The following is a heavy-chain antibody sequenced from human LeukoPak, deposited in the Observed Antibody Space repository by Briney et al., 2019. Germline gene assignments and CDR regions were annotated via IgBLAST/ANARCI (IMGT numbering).Heavy chain of an antibody. D-gene: IGHD5-24*01. CDR3: ARALSRESNYYYYMDV. CDR2: IYHSGST. Sequence: SETLSLTCTVSGYSISSAYYWGWIRQPPGKGLEWIGGIYHSGSTYYNPSLKSRATISVDTSKTQYSLKLSLMTAAATAVYYCARALSRESNYYYYMDVWGKGTTVTASS. CDR1: GYSISSAYY. J-gene: IGHJ6*03. V-gene: IGHV4-38-2*02.